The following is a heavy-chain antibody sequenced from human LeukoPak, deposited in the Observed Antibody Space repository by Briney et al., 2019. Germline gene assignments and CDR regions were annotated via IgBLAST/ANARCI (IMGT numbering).Heavy chain of an antibody. J-gene: IGHJ6*01. CDR1: GFTFDDYA. CDR3: ARCSGYGMDV. V-gene: IGHV3-9*01. Sequence: GGSLRLSCAASGFTFDDYAMHWVRQAPGKGLGWVSGISWNSGSIGYADSVKGRFTISRDNAKNSLYLQMNSLRAEDTALYYCARCSGYGMDVWGQGTTVTVSS. D-gene: IGHD3-10*02. CDR2: ISWNSGSI.